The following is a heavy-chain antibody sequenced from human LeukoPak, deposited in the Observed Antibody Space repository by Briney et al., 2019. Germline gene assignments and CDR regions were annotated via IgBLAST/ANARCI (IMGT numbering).Heavy chain of an antibody. CDR1: GGSISSYY. V-gene: IGHV4-59*01. J-gene: IGHJ6*03. CDR3: ARTTEGYAGGPGYSYYYYMDV. CDR2: IHYSGST. D-gene: IGHD5-12*01. Sequence: PSETLSLTCTVSGGSISSYYWSWIRQPPGKGLEWIGYIHYSGSTHYNPSLKSRVTISVDTSKNQVSLKLRSVTAADTAVYYCARTTEGYAGGPGYSYYYYMDVWGKGTTVTVSS.